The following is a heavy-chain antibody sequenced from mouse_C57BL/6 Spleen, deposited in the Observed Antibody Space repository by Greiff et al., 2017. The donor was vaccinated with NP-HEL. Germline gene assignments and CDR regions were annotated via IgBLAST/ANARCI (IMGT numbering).Heavy chain of an antibody. CDR2: INPNNGGT. V-gene: IGHV1-22*01. CDR3: ARSADAMDY. J-gene: IGHJ4*01. CDR1: GYTFTDYN. Sequence: EVKLQESGPELVKPGASVKMSCKASGYTFTDYNMHWVKQSHGKSLEWIGYINPNNGGTSYNQKFKGKATLTVNKSSSTAYMELRSLTSEDSAVYYGARSADAMDYWGQGTSVTVSS.